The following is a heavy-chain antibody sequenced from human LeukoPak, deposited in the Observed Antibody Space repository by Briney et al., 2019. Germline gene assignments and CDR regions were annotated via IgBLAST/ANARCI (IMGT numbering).Heavy chain of an antibody. CDR3: AREGIAAGFDP. D-gene: IGHD6-13*01. V-gene: IGHV3-48*03. Sequence: GGSLRLSCAASGFTFSSYEMNWVRQAPGKGLEWVSYISRSGSTIYYADSVKGRFTISRDNAKNSLYLQMNSLRAEDTAVCYCAREGIAAGFDPWGQGTLVTVSS. CDR2: ISRSGSTI. CDR1: GFTFSSYE. J-gene: IGHJ5*02.